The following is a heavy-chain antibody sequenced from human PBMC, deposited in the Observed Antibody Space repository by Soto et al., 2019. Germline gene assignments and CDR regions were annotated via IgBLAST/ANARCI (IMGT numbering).Heavy chain of an antibody. CDR3: VRDSCGTDFGVVETPFDP. J-gene: IGHJ5*02. V-gene: IGHV1-69*08. Sequence: QVQLVQSGAEVKKPGSSVKVSCKASGGTFSSYTISWVRQAPGQGLEWMGRIIPILGIANYAQKFQGRVTITADKSTSTAYMELSSLRSEDTAVYYCVRDSCGTDFGVVETPFDPWGQGTLVTVSS. CDR1: GGTFSSYT. CDR2: IIPILGIA. D-gene: IGHD3-3*01.